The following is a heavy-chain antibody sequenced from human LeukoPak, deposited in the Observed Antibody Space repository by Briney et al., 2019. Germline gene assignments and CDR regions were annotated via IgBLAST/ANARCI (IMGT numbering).Heavy chain of an antibody. Sequence: PGGSLRLSCAASGFTFSSYGMHWVRQAPGKGLEWVAFIWYDGTNKYYADSVKGRFTISRDNSKNTLYLQMNSLRAEDTAVYYCARGGSRWFDYWGQGILVTVSS. CDR2: IWYDGTNK. D-gene: IGHD6-13*01. V-gene: IGHV3-30*02. CDR3: ARGGSRWFDY. CDR1: GFTFSSYG. J-gene: IGHJ4*02.